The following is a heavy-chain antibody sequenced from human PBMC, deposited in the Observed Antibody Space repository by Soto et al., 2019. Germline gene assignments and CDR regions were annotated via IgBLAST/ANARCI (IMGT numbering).Heavy chain of an antibody. V-gene: IGHV5-51*01. CDR2: IYPGDSDT. D-gene: IGHD2-2*03. Sequence: ESLKISCKGSGYSFTSYWIGWVRQMPGKGLEWMGIIYPGDSDTRYSPSFQGQVTISADKSISTAYLQWSSLKASDTAMYYCARLDIVVVPAATDAFDIWGQGTMVTVSS. CDR1: GYSFTSYW. J-gene: IGHJ3*02. CDR3: ARLDIVVVPAATDAFDI.